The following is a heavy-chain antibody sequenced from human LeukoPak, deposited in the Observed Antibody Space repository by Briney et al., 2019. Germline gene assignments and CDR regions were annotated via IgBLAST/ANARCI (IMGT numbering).Heavy chain of an antibody. Sequence: SETLSLTCTVSGGSISSYYWSWIRQPPGKGLEWIGYIYYSGSTNYNPSLKSRVTISVDTSKNQFSLKLSSVTAADTAVYYCARERYYDFWGGFYYMDVWGKGTTVTVSS. J-gene: IGHJ6*03. V-gene: IGHV4-59*01. CDR1: GGSISSYY. D-gene: IGHD3-3*01. CDR2: IYYSGST. CDR3: ARERYYDFWGGFYYMDV.